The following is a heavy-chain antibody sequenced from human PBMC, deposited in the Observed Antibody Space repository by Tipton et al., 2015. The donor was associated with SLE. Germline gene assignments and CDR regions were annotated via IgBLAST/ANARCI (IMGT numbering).Heavy chain of an antibody. J-gene: IGHJ1*01. V-gene: IGHV4-39*01. CDR3: ARQVGAEYFQH. CDR2: IYYSGST. D-gene: IGHD1-26*01. Sequence: LRLSCTVSGGSISSSSYYWGWIRQPPGKGLEWIESIYYSGSTYYNPSLKSRVTISVDTSKNQFSLKLSSVTAADTAVYYCARQVGAEYFQHWGQGTLVTVSS. CDR1: GGSISSSSYY.